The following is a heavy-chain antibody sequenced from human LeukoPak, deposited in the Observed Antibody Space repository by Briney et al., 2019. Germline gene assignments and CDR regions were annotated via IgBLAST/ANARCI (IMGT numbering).Heavy chain of an antibody. CDR3: ARGGYYYDSSGYTYTN. CDR1: GGSISSYY. Sequence: SETLSLTCTVSGGSISSYYWSWIRQPPGQGLEWIVYIYYSGRTNYNPSLKSRVTISVDTSKNQFSLKLSSVTAADTAVYYCARGGYYYDSSGYTYTNWGQGTLVTVSS. J-gene: IGHJ4*02. V-gene: IGHV4-59*01. CDR2: IYYSGRT. D-gene: IGHD3-22*01.